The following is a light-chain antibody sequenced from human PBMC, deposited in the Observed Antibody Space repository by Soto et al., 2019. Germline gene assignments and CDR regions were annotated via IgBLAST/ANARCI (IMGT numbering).Light chain of an antibody. V-gene: IGLV2-11*01. CDR1: SSDVGGYKY. CDR2: DVT. CDR3: CSYAGTYTVV. Sequence: SALTQPRSVSGSPGQSVTISCTGPSSDVGGYKYVSWYQQHPGKAPKLMIYDVTKRPSGVPDRFSGSKSGNTASLTISGLQAEDEADYYCCSYAGTYTVVFGGGTKLTVL. J-gene: IGLJ3*02.